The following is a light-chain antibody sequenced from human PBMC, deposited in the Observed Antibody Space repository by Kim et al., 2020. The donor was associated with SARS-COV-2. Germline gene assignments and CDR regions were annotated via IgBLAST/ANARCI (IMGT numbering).Light chain of an antibody. J-gene: IGLJ2*01. Sequence: LSQTPTANCTWSGNELEHNYACWKKQKPAPFPVLVMYHDTTRPTAKPGPFSGSSSGNTSTLTVAGTQDMADADYYCQARDSSPGVFGGGTQLTVL. CDR1: ELEHNY. CDR2: HDT. V-gene: IGLV3-1*01. CDR3: QARDSSPGV.